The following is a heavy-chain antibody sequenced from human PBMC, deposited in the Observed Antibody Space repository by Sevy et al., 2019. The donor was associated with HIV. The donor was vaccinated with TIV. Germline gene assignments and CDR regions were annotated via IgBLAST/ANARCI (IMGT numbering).Heavy chain of an antibody. V-gene: IGHV3-64D*06. Sequence: GGSLRLSCSASGFTFSSYAMHWVHQAPGKGLEYVSAISSNGGSTCYADSVKGRFTISRDNSKNTLYLQMSSLRAEDTAVYYCVKDGGVRGVMRSAAFDIWGQGTMVTVSS. CDR2: ISSNGGST. D-gene: IGHD3-10*01. CDR3: VKDGGVRGVMRSAAFDI. J-gene: IGHJ3*02. CDR1: GFTFSSYA.